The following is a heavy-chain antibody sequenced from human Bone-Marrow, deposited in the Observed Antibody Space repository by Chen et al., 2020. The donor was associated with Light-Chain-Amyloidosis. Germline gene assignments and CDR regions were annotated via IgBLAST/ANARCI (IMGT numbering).Heavy chain of an antibody. CDR3: ARDRVSWAVAGTGDAFDI. Sequence: QVQLVESGGGVVQPGRSLRLSCAASGFTFSSYAMHWVLQAPGKGLEWVAVISYDGSNKYYADAVKGRFTISRDNSKNTLYLQMNSLRAEDTAVYYWARDRVSWAVAGTGDAFDIWGQGTMVTVSS. J-gene: IGHJ3*02. CDR2: ISYDGSNK. CDR1: GFTFSSYA. V-gene: IGHV3-30-3*01. D-gene: IGHD6-19*01.